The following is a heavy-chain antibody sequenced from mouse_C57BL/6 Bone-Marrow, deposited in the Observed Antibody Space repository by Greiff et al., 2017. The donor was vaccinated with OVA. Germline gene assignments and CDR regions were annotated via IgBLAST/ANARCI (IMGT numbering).Heavy chain of an antibody. CDR3: ARFYYYGSRASWFAY. D-gene: IGHD1-1*01. Sequence: EVQLQESGGGLVQPGGSLKLSCAASGFTFSDYYMYWVRQTPEKRLEWVAYISNGGGSTYYPDTVKGRFTISRENAKSTLYLQMSRLKSEDTAMYYCARFYYYGSRASWFAYWGLGTLVTVSA. CDR2: ISNGGGST. CDR1: GFTFSDYY. J-gene: IGHJ3*01. V-gene: IGHV5-12*01.